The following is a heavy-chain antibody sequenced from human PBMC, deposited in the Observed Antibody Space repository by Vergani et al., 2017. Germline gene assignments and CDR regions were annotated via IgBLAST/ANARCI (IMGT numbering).Heavy chain of an antibody. V-gene: IGHV5-51*03. D-gene: IGHD5-18*01. CDR1: GYSFTSYW. J-gene: IGHJ4*02. Sequence: EVQLVQSGAEVKKPGESLKISCKGSGYSFTSYWIGWVRQMPGKGLEWMGIIYPGDSDTRYSPSFQGQVTISADKSISTAYLQWSSLKASDTSMYYCARRRKSGGYSYSLTGYYFDYWGQGTLVTVSS. CDR3: ARRRKSGGYSYSLTGYYFDY. CDR2: IYPGDSDT.